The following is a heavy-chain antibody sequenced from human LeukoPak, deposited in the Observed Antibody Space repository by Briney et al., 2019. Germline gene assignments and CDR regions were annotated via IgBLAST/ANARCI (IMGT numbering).Heavy chain of an antibody. V-gene: IGHV3-23*01. CDR3: AKDSGVLRHFDWLSYFDY. D-gene: IGHD3-9*01. Sequence: GGSLRLSCAASGFTLSSYAMSWVRQAPGKGLEWVSAISVSGNTYHADSVKGRFTISRDSSKNTLYLQMNSLRAEDTAVYYCAKDSGVLRHFDWLSYFDYWGQGTLVTVSS. CDR1: GFTLSSYA. CDR2: ISVSGNT. J-gene: IGHJ4*02.